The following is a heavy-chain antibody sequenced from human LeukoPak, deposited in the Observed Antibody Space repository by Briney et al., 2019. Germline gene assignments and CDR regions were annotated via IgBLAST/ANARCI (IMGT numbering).Heavy chain of an antibody. Sequence: GGSLRLSCAASGFTFSTYSMNWVRQAPGKGLEWVSYISSSGSTIYYADSVKGRFTISRDNAKNSLYLQMNSLRAEDTAVYYCARASYYDILTGSGFAYWGQGTLVTVSS. CDR1: GFTFSTYS. D-gene: IGHD3-9*01. V-gene: IGHV3-48*04. J-gene: IGHJ4*02. CDR2: ISSSGSTI. CDR3: ARASYYDILTGSGFAY.